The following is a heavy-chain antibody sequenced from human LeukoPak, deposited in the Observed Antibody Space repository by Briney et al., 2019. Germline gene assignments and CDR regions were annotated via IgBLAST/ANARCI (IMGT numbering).Heavy chain of an antibody. V-gene: IGHV4-59*01. J-gene: IGHJ6*03. CDR3: ARGRDFWSGYSAGYMDV. Sequence: KPSETLSLTCTVSGGSISSYYWSWIRQPPGKGLEWIGYIYCSGSTNYNPSLKSRVTISVDTSKNQFSLKLSSVTAADTAVYYCARGRDFWSGYSAGYMDVWGKGITVTVSS. CDR2: IYCSGST. D-gene: IGHD3-3*01. CDR1: GGSISSYY.